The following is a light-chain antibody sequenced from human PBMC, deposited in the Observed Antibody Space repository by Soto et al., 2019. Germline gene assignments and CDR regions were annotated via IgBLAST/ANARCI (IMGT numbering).Light chain of an antibody. Sequence: QSVLTQPPSASGTPGQRVTISCSGTSFNIGRNPVNWFQQLPGTAPKLLIYTNYQRPSGVADRFSGSRSGTSASLAIIGLQSDDEGDYNCAAWDDSLNGGVFGGRTKLTVL. V-gene: IGLV1-44*01. CDR3: AAWDDSLNGGV. CDR2: TNY. J-gene: IGLJ3*02. CDR1: SFNIGRNP.